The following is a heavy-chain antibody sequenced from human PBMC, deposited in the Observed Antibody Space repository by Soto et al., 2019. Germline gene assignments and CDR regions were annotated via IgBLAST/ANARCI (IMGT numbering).Heavy chain of an antibody. CDR2: IIPKLGSA. D-gene: IGHD2-21*01. Sequence: QVQLVQSGAEVQEPGSSVQVSCKASGGGNLRDYRTTWVRRAPGQGLEWMGGIIPKLGSATYAQNFQGRVTITADESTNTVYMELRSLRSDAKAVYYCARGGDGYNVGAGYWGQGTPVTVSS. CDR3: ARGGDGYNVGAGY. V-gene: IGHV1-69*01. J-gene: IGHJ4*02. CDR1: GGGNLRDYR.